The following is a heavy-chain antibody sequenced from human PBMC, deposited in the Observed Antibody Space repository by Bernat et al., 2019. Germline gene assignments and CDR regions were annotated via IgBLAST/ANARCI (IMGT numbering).Heavy chain of an antibody. CDR2: IYWDDDK. V-gene: IGHV2-5*02. J-gene: IGHJ4*02. CDR3: AHSRAVIVAYYFDY. Sequence: QITLKESRPTLVEPTQTLTLTCTFSGFSLSTTGEAVGWIRQPPGKALEWLALIYWDDDKRYNPFLKSRLTITRDTSKNQVVLTMTNMDPVDTATYHCAHSRAVIVAYYFDYWGQGAPVTVSS. CDR1: GFSLSTTGEA. D-gene: IGHD3-10*01.